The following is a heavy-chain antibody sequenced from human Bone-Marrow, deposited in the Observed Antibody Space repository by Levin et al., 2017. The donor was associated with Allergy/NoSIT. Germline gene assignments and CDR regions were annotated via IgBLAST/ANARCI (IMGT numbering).Heavy chain of an antibody. D-gene: IGHD5-18*01. CDR3: VRAWAAKSFGYGF. Sequence: GGSLRLSCVASGLNFRGYNMNWVRQAPGKGLEWISYITATTGTTYYADSVRGRFTISRDNDKNSLYLHMDSLTAEDTAVYYYVRAWAAKSFGYGFWGQGTLVSVSS. CDR2: ITATTGTT. CDR1: GLNFRGYN. V-gene: IGHV3-48*01. J-gene: IGHJ4*02.